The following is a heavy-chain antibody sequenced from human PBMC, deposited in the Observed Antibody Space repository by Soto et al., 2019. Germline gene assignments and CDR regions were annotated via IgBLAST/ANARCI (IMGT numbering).Heavy chain of an antibody. Sequence: TSETLSLTCTVSGGSISSYYWSWIRQPPGKGLEWIGYIYYSGSTNYNPSLKSRLTITKDTSKNQVVLTMTNMDPVDTATYYCAHRRSCSGGSCYSAWFDPWGQGTLVTVSS. CDR1: GGSISSYY. CDR2: IYYSGST. V-gene: IGHV4-59*01. D-gene: IGHD2-15*01. J-gene: IGHJ5*02. CDR3: AHRRSCSGGSCYSAWFDP.